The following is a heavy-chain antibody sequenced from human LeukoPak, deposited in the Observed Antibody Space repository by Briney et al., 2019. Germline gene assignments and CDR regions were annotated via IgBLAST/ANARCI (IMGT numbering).Heavy chain of an antibody. V-gene: IGHV3-23*01. CDR3: AKDHSLDAYCSGGCYYSY. CDR2: ITADGGST. Sequence: PGGSLRLSCAASGFIFSSYAMTWVRQAPGKGLEWVSGITADGGSTFYADSVKGRFTISRDNSKNTLYLQTDSLRAEDTAVYYCAKDHSLDAYCSGGCYYSYWDQGTLVTVSS. D-gene: IGHD2-21*02. J-gene: IGHJ4*02. CDR1: GFIFSSYA.